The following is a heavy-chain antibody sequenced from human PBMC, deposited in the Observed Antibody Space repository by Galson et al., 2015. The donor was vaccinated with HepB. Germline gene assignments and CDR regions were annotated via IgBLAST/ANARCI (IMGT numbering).Heavy chain of an antibody. J-gene: IGHJ5*02. V-gene: IGHV3-74*01. CDR2: INSAGSST. CDR3: ARDGFGSGYSNSFDP. CDR1: GFTFSSYW. D-gene: IGHD3-3*01. Sequence: SLRLSCASSGFTFSSYWMHWVRQAPGKGLGWVSRINSAGSSTSYADSVKGRFTISRDHAKNTLYLQMNSLGAEDTAVYYCARDGFGSGYSNSFDPWGQGTLVTVAS.